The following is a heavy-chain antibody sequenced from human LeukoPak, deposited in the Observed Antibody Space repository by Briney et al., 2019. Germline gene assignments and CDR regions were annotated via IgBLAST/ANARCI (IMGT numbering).Heavy chain of an antibody. V-gene: IGHV3-30*18. J-gene: IGHJ4*02. D-gene: IGHD3-22*01. CDR2: ISYDGSNE. Sequence: GGSLRLSCAASGFTFSSYGMHWVRQAPGKGLEWVAVISYDGSNEYYADSVKGRFTISRDNSKNTLYLQMSSLRADDTAVYYCAKSQYYYDSSGQDYWGQGTLVTVSS. CDR1: GFTFSSYG. CDR3: AKSQYYYDSSGQDY.